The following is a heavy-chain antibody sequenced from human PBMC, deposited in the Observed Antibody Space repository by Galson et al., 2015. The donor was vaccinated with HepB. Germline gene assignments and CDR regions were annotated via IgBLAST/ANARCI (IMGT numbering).Heavy chain of an antibody. Sequence: SLRLSCAASGFTFRTHDIHWVRQAPGKGLEWGAVFWNERDSEYYADSVKGRFTVSRDISKNTLYLEMNSLRAEDTAVYYCARDRDRTTFFFDHWGQGTLVTVSS. CDR3: ARDRDRTTFFFDH. D-gene: IGHD2/OR15-2a*01. CDR2: FWNERDSE. V-gene: IGHV3-33*01. J-gene: IGHJ4*02. CDR1: GFTFRTHD.